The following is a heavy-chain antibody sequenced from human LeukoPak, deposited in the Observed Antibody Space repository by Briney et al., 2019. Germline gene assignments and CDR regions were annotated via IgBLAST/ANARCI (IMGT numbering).Heavy chain of an antibody. V-gene: IGHV4-61*02. CDR2: TYTSGST. Sequence: SQTLSLTCTVSGGSISSGAHYWTWIRQPAGKGLEWIGRTYTSGSTKFNPSLESRVTISVDTSKNQFSLKLSSVTAADTAVYYCTKVVRRAYGSFDPWGQGTLVFVSS. CDR1: GGSISSGAHY. D-gene: IGHD4-17*01. J-gene: IGHJ5*02. CDR3: TKVVRRAYGSFDP.